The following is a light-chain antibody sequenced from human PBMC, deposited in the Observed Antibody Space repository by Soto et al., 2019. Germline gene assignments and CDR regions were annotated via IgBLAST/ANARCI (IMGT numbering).Light chain of an antibody. J-gene: IGKJ1*01. Sequence: DIQMTQSPSTLSASVGDRVTITCRASQSITSWLAWYQQKPGKAPKVLIYHASTLESGAPSRFSGSGSGTEFTLTISSLQPDDFATYYCQQYNSYWTFGQGTKVEIK. CDR3: QQYNSYWT. V-gene: IGKV1-5*01. CDR2: HAS. CDR1: QSITSW.